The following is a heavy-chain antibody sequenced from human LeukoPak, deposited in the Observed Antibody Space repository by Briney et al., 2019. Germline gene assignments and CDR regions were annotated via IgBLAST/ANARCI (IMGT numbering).Heavy chain of an antibody. CDR1: GFTFSSYA. V-gene: IGHV3-30*04. J-gene: IGHJ6*02. Sequence: PGGSLRLSCAASGFTFSSYAMHWVRQAPGKGLEWVAVISYDGSNKYYADSVKGRFTISRDNSKNTLYLQMNSLRAEDTAVYYCARGGELRYFDWLLSGTPNYYYGMDVWGQGTTVTVS. CDR3: ARGGELRYFDWLLSGTPNYYYGMDV. D-gene: IGHD3-9*01. CDR2: ISYDGSNK.